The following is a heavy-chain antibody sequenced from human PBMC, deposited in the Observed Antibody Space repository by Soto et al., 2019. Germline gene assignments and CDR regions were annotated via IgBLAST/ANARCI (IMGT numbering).Heavy chain of an antibody. D-gene: IGHD6-19*01. J-gene: IGHJ4*02. V-gene: IGHV3-33*01. CDR3: ARSASAVAGDLDY. Sequence: QVQLVESGGGVVQPGRSLRLSCAASGFTFSSYGMHWVRQAPGKGLEWVAVKWYDGSDKYYADSVKGRFTISRDNSKNTLYLQMNSLRAEDTAVYYCARSASAVAGDLDYWGQGSLVTVSS. CDR2: KWYDGSDK. CDR1: GFTFSSYG.